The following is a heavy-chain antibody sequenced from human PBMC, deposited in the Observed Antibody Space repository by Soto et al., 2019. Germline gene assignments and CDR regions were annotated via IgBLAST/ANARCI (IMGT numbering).Heavy chain of an antibody. V-gene: IGHV4-38-2*01. CDR2: IYRGGVT. Sequence: SETLSLTCAVSGYSISSGLYWGWIRQPPGKGLEWIGTIYRGGVTYYNPSLKSRVTISIDTSKNHFSLRLSSVTATDTAVYFCAIGNPEWFDPWGQGTLVTVS. CDR1: GYSISSGLY. D-gene: IGHD1-1*01. J-gene: IGHJ5*02. CDR3: AIGNPEWFDP.